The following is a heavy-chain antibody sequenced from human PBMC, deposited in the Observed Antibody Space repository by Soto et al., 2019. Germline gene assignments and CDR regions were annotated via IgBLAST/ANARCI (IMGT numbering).Heavy chain of an antibody. CDR3: AHSFGPCGDYSSKFDP. Sequence: QITLKESGPPLVQPTQTLTLTCTFSGFSLSTSGVGVGWIRQPPGKALEWLALIYWDDDKRYSPSLKSRRTITKDTSKNQVVLTMTNMDPVDTATYYCAHSFGPCGDYSSKFDPWGRGTLVTVSS. D-gene: IGHD6-13*01. CDR1: GFSLSTSGVG. V-gene: IGHV2-5*02. J-gene: IGHJ5*02. CDR2: IYWDDDK.